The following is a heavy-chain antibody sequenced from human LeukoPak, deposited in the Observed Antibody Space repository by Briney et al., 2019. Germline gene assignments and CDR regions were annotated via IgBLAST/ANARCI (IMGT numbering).Heavy chain of an antibody. CDR2: IRYDGSNK. J-gene: IGHJ5*02. D-gene: IGHD5-18*01. V-gene: IGHV3-30*02. Sequence: PGGSLRLSCAASGFTFSSYGMHWVRQAPGKGLEWVAFIRYDGSNKYYADSVKGRFTISRDNAKNSLYLQMNSLRAEDTAVYYCARGDRHSYGNEYWFDPWGQGTLVTVSS. CDR1: GFTFSSYG. CDR3: ARGDRHSYGNEYWFDP.